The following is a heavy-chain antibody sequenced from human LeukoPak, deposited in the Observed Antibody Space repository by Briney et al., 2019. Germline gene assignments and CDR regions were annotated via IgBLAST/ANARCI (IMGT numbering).Heavy chain of an antibody. Sequence: ASVKVSCKASGGTFSSYAISWVRQAPGQGLEWMGRIIPILGIANHAQKFQGRVTITADKSTSTAYMELSSLRSEDTAVYYCATTYYYDSSGYYPSFDYWGQGTLVTVSS. CDR3: ATTYYYDSSGYYPSFDY. CDR2: IIPILGIA. CDR1: GGTFSSYA. J-gene: IGHJ4*02. D-gene: IGHD3-22*01. V-gene: IGHV1-69*04.